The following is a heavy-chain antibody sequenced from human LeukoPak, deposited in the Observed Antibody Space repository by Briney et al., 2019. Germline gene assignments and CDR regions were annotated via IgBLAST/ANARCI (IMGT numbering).Heavy chain of an antibody. CDR1: GGSIRSSYYY. J-gene: IGHJ6*02. CDR2: IYDSGST. D-gene: IGHD3-10*01. V-gene: IGHV4-39*07. Sequence: SETLSLTCTVSGGSIRSSYYYWGWIRQPPGKGLEWIGSIYDSGSTYYNPSLKSRVTISVDTSKNQFSLKLSSVTAADTAVYFCARGLSGYYYYGMDVWGQGTTATVSS. CDR3: ARGLSGYYYYGMDV.